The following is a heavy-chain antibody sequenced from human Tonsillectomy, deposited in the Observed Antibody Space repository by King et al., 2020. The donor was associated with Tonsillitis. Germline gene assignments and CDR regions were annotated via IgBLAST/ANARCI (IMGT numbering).Heavy chain of an antibody. D-gene: IGHD5-12*01. CDR3: AREEGIVANLDY. CDR1: GGSISSGSYY. V-gene: IGHV4-61*02. J-gene: IGHJ4*02. CDR2: IYTSGST. Sequence: QLQESGPGLVKPSQTLSLTCNVSGGSISSGSYYWSWIRQPAGKGLEWIGRIYTSGSTNYNPSLKSRVTMSVDTSKNQFSLKLSSVTAADTAVYYCAREEGIVANLDYWGQGTLVTVSS.